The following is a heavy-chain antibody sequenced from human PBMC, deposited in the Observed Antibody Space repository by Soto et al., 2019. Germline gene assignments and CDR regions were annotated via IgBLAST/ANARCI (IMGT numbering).Heavy chain of an antibody. Sequence: QVQLVQSGAEEKKPGASVKVSCKASGYTFTTYAMHWVRQAPGQSLEWMGWINTGNGNTRYSQRFQGRVTIHRDTSANTAYMELSSLRSEDTALYYCARDEGAVAGTGEGYFLYWGHGTLVTFSS. CDR1: GYTFTTYA. CDR3: ARDEGAVAGTGEGYFLY. CDR2: INTGNGNT. D-gene: IGHD6-19*01. J-gene: IGHJ4*01. V-gene: IGHV1-3*05.